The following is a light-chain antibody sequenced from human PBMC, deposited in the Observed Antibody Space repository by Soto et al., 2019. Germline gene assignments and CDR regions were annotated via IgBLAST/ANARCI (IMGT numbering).Light chain of an antibody. CDR1: TSDIGTFNL. V-gene: IGLV2-23*02. J-gene: IGLJ1*01. CDR2: EVT. Sequence: QSALTQPASVSGSPGQSITISCTGATSDIGTFNLVSWYQQHPGKVPKLMIYEVTRRPSNTSTRFSGSKSGNVASLTVSGLRAEDEADYLCWSYAGYGTFVFGKGTKVTVL. CDR3: WSYAGYGTFV.